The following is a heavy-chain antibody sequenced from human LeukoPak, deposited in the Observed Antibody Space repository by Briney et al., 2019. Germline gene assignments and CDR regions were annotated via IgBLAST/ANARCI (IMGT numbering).Heavy chain of an antibody. J-gene: IGHJ4*02. CDR3: ARLLVYGSGGEAFDY. CDR2: INHSGST. CDR1: GGSFSGYY. D-gene: IGHD3-10*01. V-gene: IGHV4-34*01. Sequence: SETLSLTCAVYGGSFSGYYWSWIRQPPGKGLEWIGEINHSGSTNYNPSLKGRVTISVDTSKNQFSLKLSSVTAADTAVYYCARLLVYGSGGEAFDYWGQGTLVTVSS.